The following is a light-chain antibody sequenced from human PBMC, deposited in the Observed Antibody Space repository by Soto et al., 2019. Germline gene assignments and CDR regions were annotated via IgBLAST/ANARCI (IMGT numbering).Light chain of an antibody. CDR1: QSVSSN. CDR2: GAS. Sequence: EIVMTQSPAPLPVSPGERATLSCRASQSVSSNLAWYQQKPGQAPRFLIYGASTRATGIPARFSGSGSGTEFTLTISSLQSEDFAVYYCQQYDNWPLTFGGGTKVDIK. J-gene: IGKJ4*02. V-gene: IGKV3-15*01. CDR3: QQYDNWPLT.